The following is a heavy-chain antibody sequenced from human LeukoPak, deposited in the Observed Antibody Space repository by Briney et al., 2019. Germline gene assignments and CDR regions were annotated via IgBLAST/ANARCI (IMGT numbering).Heavy chain of an antibody. Sequence: ASVKVPCKVSGYTLTELSMHWVRQAPGKGLEWMGGFDPEDGETIYAQKFQGRVTMTEDTSTDTAYMELSSLRSEDTAVYYCATDGQNYDILTGPSAGYYYYGMDVWGQGTTVTVSS. J-gene: IGHJ6*02. D-gene: IGHD3-9*01. CDR3: ATDGQNYDILTGPSAGYYYYGMDV. CDR2: FDPEDGET. V-gene: IGHV1-24*01. CDR1: GYTLTELS.